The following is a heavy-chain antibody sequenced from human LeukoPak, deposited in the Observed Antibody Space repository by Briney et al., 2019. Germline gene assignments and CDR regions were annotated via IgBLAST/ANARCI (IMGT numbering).Heavy chain of an antibody. CDR2: SSSSSSYT. D-gene: IGHD3-9*01. V-gene: IGHV3-11*05. CDR1: GFTFSDYY. J-gene: IGHJ5*02. CDR3: SKAEDGIRDFDWYNWFDP. Sequence: GGTLRLSCAASGFTFSDYYMSRIPQAPGKGLKKSSYSSSSSSYTNYADSVKSRFTISRDNAKNSLYLQMNSLRAEDTAVYFCSKAEDGIRDFDWYNWFDPWGQGTLVTVSS.